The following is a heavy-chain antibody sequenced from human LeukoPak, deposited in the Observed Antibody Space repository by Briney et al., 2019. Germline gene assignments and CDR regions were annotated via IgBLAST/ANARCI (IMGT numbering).Heavy chain of an antibody. CDR3: ARQMGVGVWALDY. CDR2: IFHTGKT. J-gene: IGHJ4*02. D-gene: IGHD3-16*01. V-gene: IGHV4-39*01. Sequence: SESLSLTCEVSGGSISTGNYWWGWLRQPPGKGLEWIGIIFHTGKTHDNPSLRGRFSMSVDTSKNQFSLRLSAVTAANTAVYYCARQMGVGVWALDYWRQGALVTVSS. CDR1: GGSISTGNYW.